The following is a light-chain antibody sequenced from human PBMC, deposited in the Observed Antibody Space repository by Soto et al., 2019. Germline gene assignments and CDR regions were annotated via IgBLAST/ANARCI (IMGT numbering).Light chain of an antibody. CDR2: GAS. CDR3: QHYGSSPRT. Sequence: EIVLTQSPGTLSLSPGERDTLSCRASQGVSGSYLAWYQQKPGQAPRLLIYGASSRATGIPNSFSGSESGTDFNLTIIRLEPEGFGVYYCQHYGSSPRTVGQGTKVEI. V-gene: IGKV3-20*01. J-gene: IGKJ1*01. CDR1: QGVSGSY.